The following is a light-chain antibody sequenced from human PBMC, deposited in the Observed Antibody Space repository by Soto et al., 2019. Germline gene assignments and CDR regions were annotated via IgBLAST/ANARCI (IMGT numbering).Light chain of an antibody. V-gene: IGLV2-14*01. CDR3: SSYTSSSTV. CDR2: EVT. CDR1: SSDGDDYKD. Sequence: QSALTQPASVSGSPGQSTTISATGFSSDGDDYKDVSWYQQHPGNAPKLMIYEVTYRPSGVSNRFSGSKSGNTASLTISGLQAEDEADYYCSSYTSSSTVFGTGTKVTVL. J-gene: IGLJ1*01.